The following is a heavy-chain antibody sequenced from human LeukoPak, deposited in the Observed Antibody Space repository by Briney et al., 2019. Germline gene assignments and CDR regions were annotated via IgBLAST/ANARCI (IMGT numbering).Heavy chain of an antibody. D-gene: IGHD1-1*01. CDR2: IRGSGDNT. J-gene: IGHJ6*02. CDR3: AKLNDNYYYYGMDV. Sequence: GGSLRLSCAASGFTFSSYAMSWVRQAPGKGLEWVSLIRGSGDNTYYADSVKGRFTIARDNSKNTLHLQMNSLRAEDTTVYYCAKLNDNYYYYGMDVWGQGTTVTVSS. CDR1: GFTFSSYA. V-gene: IGHV3-23*01.